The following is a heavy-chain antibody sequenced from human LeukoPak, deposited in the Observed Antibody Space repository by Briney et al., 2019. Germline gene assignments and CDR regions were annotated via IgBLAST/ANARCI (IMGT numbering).Heavy chain of an antibody. CDR2: IIPIFGTA. CDR1: GGTFTSYA. Sequence: ASVKVSCKASGGTFTSYAISWVRQAPGQGLEWMGGIIPIFGTANYAQKFQGRVTITADESTSTAYMELSSLRSEDTAVYYCARDLSGYEDVQSWWGQGTLVTVSS. V-gene: IGHV1-69*13. CDR3: ARDLSGYEDVQSW. J-gene: IGHJ4*02. D-gene: IGHD5-12*01.